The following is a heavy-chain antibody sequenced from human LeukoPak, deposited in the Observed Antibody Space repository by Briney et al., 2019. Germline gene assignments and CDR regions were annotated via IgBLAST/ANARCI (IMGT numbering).Heavy chain of an antibody. J-gene: IGHJ4*02. CDR3: ARARSDNYYQCDY. D-gene: IGHD1-26*01. CDR2: ISSYNGNA. Sequence: ASVKVSRKPSGYTFTNYGFSWVRQAPGQGLEWMGWISSYNGNAAYAHKFQGRLTMTTDTSTSTAYMDLRSLRPDDKAVYYRARARSDNYYQCDYWGQGTLVTVSS. CDR1: GYTFTNYG. V-gene: IGHV1-18*01.